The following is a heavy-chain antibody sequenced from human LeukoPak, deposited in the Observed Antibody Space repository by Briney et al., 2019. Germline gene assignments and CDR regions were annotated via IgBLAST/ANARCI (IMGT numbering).Heavy chain of an antibody. Sequence: ASVKVSCKASGYTFGSYDINWVRKATGQGLEWMGWMNPGSGNTGYAQRFQGRVTMTRDTSISTAHMELSGLRSEDTAVYYCARLSETAAYYYTSGYYFLGYWGQGALVTVDS. V-gene: IGHV1-8*02. CDR1: GYTFGSYD. D-gene: IGHD3-22*01. CDR2: MNPGSGNT. J-gene: IGHJ4*02. CDR3: ARLSETAAYYYTSGYYFLGY.